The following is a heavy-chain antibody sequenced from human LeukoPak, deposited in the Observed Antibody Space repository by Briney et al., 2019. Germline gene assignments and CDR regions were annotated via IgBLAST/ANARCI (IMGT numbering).Heavy chain of an antibody. CDR1: GFTFSSYA. J-gene: IGHJ6*03. Sequence: GRSLRLSCAASGFTFSSYAMHWVRQAPGKGLEWVAVISYDGSNKYYADSVKGRFTISRDNSKNTLYLQMNSLRAEDTAVYYCAVRGNCSGGSCYQVYYYYHYMDVWGKGTTVTVSS. D-gene: IGHD2-15*01. CDR2: ISYDGSNK. V-gene: IGHV3-30*04. CDR3: AVRGNCSGGSCYQVYYYYHYMDV.